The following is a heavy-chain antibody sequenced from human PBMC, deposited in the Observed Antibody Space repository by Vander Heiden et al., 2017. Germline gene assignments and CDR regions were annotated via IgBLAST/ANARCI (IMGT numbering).Heavy chain of an antibody. CDR3: ATYSSSWSLKH. CDR1: GFAFSSYA. D-gene: IGHD6-13*01. J-gene: IGHJ1*01. V-gene: IGHV3-23*01. Sequence: EVQLSESGGGLVQPGGSLRLSCEASGFAFSSYASSWVRQAPGKGLEWVSAISGSGGSTYYADSVKGRFTISRDNSKNTLYLQMNSLRAEDTAVYYCATYSSSWSLKHWGQGTLVTVSS. CDR2: ISGSGGST.